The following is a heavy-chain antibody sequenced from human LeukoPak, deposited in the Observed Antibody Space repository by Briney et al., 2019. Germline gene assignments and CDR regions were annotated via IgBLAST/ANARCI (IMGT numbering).Heavy chain of an antibody. CDR1: GFTFSSYE. CDR2: ISSSGSTI. D-gene: IGHD4-17*01. V-gene: IGHV3-48*03. Sequence: QPGGSLRLSCAASGFTFSSYEMTWVRQSPGKGLEWVSYISSSGSTIYYADSVKGRFTISRDNAKNSLYLQMNSLRAEDTAVYYCARDDYGDYGDYWGQGTLVTVSS. CDR3: ARDDYGDYGDY. J-gene: IGHJ4*02.